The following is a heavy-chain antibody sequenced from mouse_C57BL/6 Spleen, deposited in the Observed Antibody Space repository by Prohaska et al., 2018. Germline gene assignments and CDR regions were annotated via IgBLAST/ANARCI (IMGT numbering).Heavy chain of an antibody. CDR2: IDPENGDT. Sequence: EVQLQQSGAELVRPGASVKLSCTASGFNIKDDYMHWVKQRPEQGMEWIGWIDPENGDTEYASKFQGKATITADTSSNTAYLQHSSLTSEDTAVYYCTTAGTAGYWGQGTTLTVSS. CDR3: TTAGTAGY. D-gene: IGHD1-1*02. J-gene: IGHJ2*01. CDR1: GFNIKDDY. V-gene: IGHV14-4*01.